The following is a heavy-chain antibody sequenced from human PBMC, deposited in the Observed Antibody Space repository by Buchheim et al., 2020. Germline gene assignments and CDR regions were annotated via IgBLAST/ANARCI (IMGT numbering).Heavy chain of an antibody. CDR2: IVHYGSAAS. V-gene: IGHV4-59*02. CDR1: GGPVFSSYY. CDR3: ARYNWNHFYH. Sequence: QVQLKESGPGLVKPSETLSLTCTVSGGPVFSSYYWTWIRQVPGKGLEWIGYIVHYGSAASSYNPSLKSRVTMSLDTSKNQFFLRLTSVTAADAAMYYCARYNWNHFYHWGQGSL. D-gene: IGHD1-1*01. J-gene: IGHJ4*02.